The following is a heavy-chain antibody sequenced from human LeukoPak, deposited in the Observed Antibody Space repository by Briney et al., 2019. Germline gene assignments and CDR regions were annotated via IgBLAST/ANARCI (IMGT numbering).Heavy chain of an antibody. CDR3: ARDGGTGSFRAFDY. D-gene: IGHD1-26*01. V-gene: IGHV3-53*01. J-gene: IGHJ4*02. Sequence: PGGSLRLSCAASGFTFSNAWMNWVRQAPGKGLEWVSVIYSGGSTYYADSVKGRFTISRDSSKNILYLQMNSMRAEDTAVYYCARDGGTGSFRAFDYWGQGTLVTVSS. CDR1: GFTFSNAW. CDR2: IYSGGST.